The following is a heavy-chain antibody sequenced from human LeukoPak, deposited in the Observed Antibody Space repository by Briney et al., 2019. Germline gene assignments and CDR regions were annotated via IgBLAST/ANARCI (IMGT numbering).Heavy chain of an antibody. V-gene: IGHV4-39*07. J-gene: IGHJ4*02. Sequence: SETLSLTCTVSGESISSNRYYWTWIRQPPGTGLEWIGNIHHSGNIYYSPSLKSRVSISVDTSKNQFSLRVTSVTAADTAVYYCARGPDYAKVGYWGQGTLVTVSS. CDR3: ARGPDYAKVGY. D-gene: IGHD4-17*01. CDR2: IHHSGNI. CDR1: GESISSNRYY.